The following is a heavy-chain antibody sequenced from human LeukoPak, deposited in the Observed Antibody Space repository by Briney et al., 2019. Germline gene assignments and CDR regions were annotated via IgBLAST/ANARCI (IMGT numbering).Heavy chain of an antibody. J-gene: IGHJ4*02. Sequence: GGSLRLSCAASGFTFSSYAMHWVRQAPGKGLEYVSAISSNGGSTYYANSVKGRFTISRDNSKNTLYLQMGSLRAEDMAVYYCARERLPYSSGWYYFDYWGQGTLVTVSS. D-gene: IGHD6-19*01. CDR1: GFTFSSYA. V-gene: IGHV3-64*01. CDR3: ARERLPYSSGWYYFDY. CDR2: ISSNGGST.